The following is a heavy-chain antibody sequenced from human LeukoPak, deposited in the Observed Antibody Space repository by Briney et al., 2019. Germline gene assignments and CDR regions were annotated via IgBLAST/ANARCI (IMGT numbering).Heavy chain of an antibody. J-gene: IGHJ4*02. CDR1: GYTFTGYY. D-gene: IGHD2-15*01. CDR2: INPNSGGT. V-gene: IGHV1-2*02. CDR3: ASVRGSARDGGYFDY. Sequence: ASVKVSCKASGYTFTGYYMHWVRQAPGQGLEWMGWINPNSGGTNYAQKFQGRVTMSRDTSISTAYMELSRLRSDDTAVYYRASVRGSARDGGYFDYWGQGTLVTVSS.